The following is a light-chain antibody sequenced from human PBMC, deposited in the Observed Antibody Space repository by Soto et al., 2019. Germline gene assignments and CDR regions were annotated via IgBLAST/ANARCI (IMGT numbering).Light chain of an antibody. J-gene: IGLJ2*01. CDR2: DDD. CDR3: GTWDARLTAVV. Sequence: QSVMTQPPSVSAAPGQRVTISCSGSSSNIGGNSVSWYQQLPGTAPKLLIYDDDKRPSGIPDRFSGSKSGTSATLGITGLQAGDEADYFCGTWDARLTAVVFGGGTKLTVL. CDR1: SSNIGGNS. V-gene: IGLV1-51*01.